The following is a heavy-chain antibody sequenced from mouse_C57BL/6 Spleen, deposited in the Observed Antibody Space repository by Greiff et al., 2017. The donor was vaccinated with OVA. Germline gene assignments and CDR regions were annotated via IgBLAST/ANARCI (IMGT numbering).Heavy chain of an antibody. CDR1: GYSFTGYF. D-gene: IGHD2-5*01. CDR3: AREAYYSNEAWFAY. J-gene: IGHJ3*01. CDR2: INPYNGDT. V-gene: IGHV1-20*01. Sequence: EVKLMESGPELVKPGDSVKISCKASGYSFTGYFMNWVMQSHGKSLEWIGRINPYNGDTFYNQKFKGKATLTVEKSSSTAHMELRSLTSEDSAVYYCAREAYYSNEAWFAYWGKGTLVTVSA.